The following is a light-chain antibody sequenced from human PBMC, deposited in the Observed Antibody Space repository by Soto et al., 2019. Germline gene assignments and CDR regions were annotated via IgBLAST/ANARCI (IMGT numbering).Light chain of an antibody. CDR1: NIGSKN. Sequence: SYELNQPPSVSVAPGQTGSITCGGNNIGSKNVHCNEQKPGQAPVLVVYDDSDRPSGIPERFSGSNSGNTATLTISRVEAGDEAGYDCQVWDSSSDHRVFGGGTKLTVL. CDR2: DDS. J-gene: IGLJ3*02. CDR3: QVWDSSSDHRV. V-gene: IGLV3-21*02.